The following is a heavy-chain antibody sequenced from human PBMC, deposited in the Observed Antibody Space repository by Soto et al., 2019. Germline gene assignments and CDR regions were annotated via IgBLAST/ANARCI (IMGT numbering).Heavy chain of an antibody. CDR2: IRSKANSYAT. J-gene: IGHJ4*02. Sequence: PGGSLRLSCAASGFTFSGSAMHWVRQASGKGLEWVGRIRSKANSYATAYAASVKGRFTISRDNSNNTLYLQMNSLRAEDTAVYYCAKDPTSYDSSAQFDSWGQGT. V-gene: IGHV3-73*01. CDR1: GFTFSGSA. CDR3: AKDPTSYDSSAQFDS. D-gene: IGHD3-22*01.